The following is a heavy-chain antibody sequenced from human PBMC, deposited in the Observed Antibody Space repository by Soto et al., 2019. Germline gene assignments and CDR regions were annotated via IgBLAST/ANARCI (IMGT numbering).Heavy chain of an antibody. CDR2: ISWNSGSI. D-gene: IGHD3-9*01. CDR3: AKVLGPYDILAG. J-gene: IGHJ4*02. Sequence: EVQLVESGGGLVQPGRSLRLSCAASGFTFDDYAMHWVRQAPGKGLEWVSGISWNSGSIGYADSVKGRFTISRDNAKNSLYLQMNSLRAEDMALYYCAKVLGPYDILAGWGQGTLVTVSS. CDR1: GFTFDDYA. V-gene: IGHV3-9*03.